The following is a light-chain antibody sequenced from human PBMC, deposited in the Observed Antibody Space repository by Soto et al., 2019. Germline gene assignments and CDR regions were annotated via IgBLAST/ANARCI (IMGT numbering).Light chain of an antibody. Sequence: DIVLTQSPGTLSLSPGESATLSCKASESVYINSFAWYQQKPGQPPRLLIYGASTRATGIPDRFSGSGSGTDFVLNINRLEVEDFGVYYCQQYGSSGTFGQGTKVEIK. CDR1: ESVYINS. V-gene: IGKV3-20*01. CDR3: QQYGSSGT. CDR2: GAS. J-gene: IGKJ1*01.